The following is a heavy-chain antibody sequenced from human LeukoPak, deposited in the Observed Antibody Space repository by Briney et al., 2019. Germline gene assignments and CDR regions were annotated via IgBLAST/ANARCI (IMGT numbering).Heavy chain of an antibody. CDR1: GFTFSNYW. Sequence: QPGGSLRLSCAASGFTFSNYWMTWVRQAPGKGLEWVANLKQDGSEIYYVDSVKGRFTISRDNSKNTLYLQMNSLRAEDTAVYYCAKAPRYSGSYFDYWGQGTLVTVSS. CDR2: LKQDGSEI. CDR3: AKAPRYSGSYFDY. J-gene: IGHJ4*02. V-gene: IGHV3-7*03. D-gene: IGHD1-26*01.